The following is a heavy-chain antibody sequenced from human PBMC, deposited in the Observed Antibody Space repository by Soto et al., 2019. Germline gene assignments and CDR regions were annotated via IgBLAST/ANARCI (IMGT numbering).Heavy chain of an antibody. Sequence: GGSLSLSCAASGFTFSDHYMEWVRQAPGKGLEWVGRIRNKANSYSTEYAASVKGRFTISRDDSMNSLYLQMNSLKTEDTAVFYCARYSGSYSRGLDYWGQGTQVTVS. CDR2: IRNKANSYST. CDR3: ARYSGSYSRGLDY. V-gene: IGHV3-72*01. D-gene: IGHD1-26*01. CDR1: GFTFSDHY. J-gene: IGHJ4*02.